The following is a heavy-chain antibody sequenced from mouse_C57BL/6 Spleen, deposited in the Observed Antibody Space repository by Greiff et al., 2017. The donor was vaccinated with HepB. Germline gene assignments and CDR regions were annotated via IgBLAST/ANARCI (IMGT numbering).Heavy chain of an antibody. CDR3: ATWGAWYFDV. D-gene: IGHD4-1*01. V-gene: IGHV1-26*01. CDR2: INPNNGGT. CDR1: GYTFTDYY. Sequence: VQLQQSGPELVKPGASVKISCKASGYTFTDYYMNWVKQSHGKSLEWIGDINPNNGGTSYNQKFKGKATLTVDKSSSTAYMELRSLTSEDSAVYYCATWGAWYFDVWGTGTTVTVSS. J-gene: IGHJ1*03.